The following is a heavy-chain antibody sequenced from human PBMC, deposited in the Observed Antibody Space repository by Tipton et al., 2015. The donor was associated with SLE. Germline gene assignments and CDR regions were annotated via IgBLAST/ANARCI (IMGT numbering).Heavy chain of an antibody. CDR3: GRGRYGSSRYFQH. D-gene: IGHD6-13*01. J-gene: IGHJ1*01. Sequence: TLSLTCTVSGGSISTYYWNWIRQPPGKGLEWVGYIYYSGITYYNPSLTSRVSISVDTSKNHFPLKLTSVTAAATAVYYCGRGRYGSSRYFQHWGQGTLVTVSS. CDR2: IYYSGIT. V-gene: IGHV4-59*08. CDR1: GGSISTYY.